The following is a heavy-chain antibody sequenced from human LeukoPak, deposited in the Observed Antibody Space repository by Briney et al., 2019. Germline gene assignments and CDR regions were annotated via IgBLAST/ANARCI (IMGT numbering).Heavy chain of an antibody. CDR3: ARAPMSAARGWFDP. V-gene: IGHV3-7*01. D-gene: IGHD6-6*01. Sequence: GGSLRLSCAASGFTFSNYWMNWVRQAPGKGLEWVANIKQDGSDKYYVDSVKGRFTVSRDNDKNSLYLQMNSLRAEDTAVYYCARAPMSAARGWFDPWGQGTLVTVSS. J-gene: IGHJ5*02. CDR1: GFTFSNYW. CDR2: IKQDGSDK.